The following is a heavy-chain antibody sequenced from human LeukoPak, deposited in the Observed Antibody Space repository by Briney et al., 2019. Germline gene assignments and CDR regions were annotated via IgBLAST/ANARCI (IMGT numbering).Heavy chain of an antibody. V-gene: IGHV3-21*01. Sequence: PGGSLRLSCAASGFTFSDYSMKWVRQAPGKGLEWVSSISSSGSLIYYADLVKGRFTVSRDNAKNSLFLQMNSLRDEDTAVYYCARAITMIVVVGGYWGQGTLVTVSS. CDR1: GFTFSDYS. D-gene: IGHD3-22*01. CDR3: ARAITMIVVVGGY. J-gene: IGHJ4*02. CDR2: ISSSGSLI.